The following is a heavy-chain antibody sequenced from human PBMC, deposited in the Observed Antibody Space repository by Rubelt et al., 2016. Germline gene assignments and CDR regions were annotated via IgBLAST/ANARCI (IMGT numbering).Heavy chain of an antibody. Sequence: VQLQESGPGLVKPSETLSLTCSVSGGSISSYYWSWIRQPPGKGLEWIGYIYYSGSTNYNPSLKSRVTISVDTSKNQLSRKLTSVTAADTAVYYCARSCIGGACYVPGAFDIWGRGTMVTVSS. CDR2: IYYSGST. D-gene: IGHD2-15*01. V-gene: IGHV4-59*12. CDR1: GGSISSYY. J-gene: IGHJ3*02. CDR3: ARSCIGGACYVPGAFDI.